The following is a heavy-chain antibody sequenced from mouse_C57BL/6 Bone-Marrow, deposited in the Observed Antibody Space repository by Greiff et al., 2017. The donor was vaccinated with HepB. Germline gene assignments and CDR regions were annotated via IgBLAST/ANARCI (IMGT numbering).Heavy chain of an antibody. J-gene: IGHJ3*01. CDR1: GYTFPSYW. Sequence: VQLQKPGAELVKPGASVKMSCKASGYTFPSYWITWVKQRPGQGLEWIGDIYPGSGSTNYNEKFKSKATLTVDTSSSTAYMQLSSLTSEDSAVYYCANFYYDYDGWFAYWGQGTLVTVSA. CDR3: ANFYYDYDGWFAY. D-gene: IGHD2-4*01. CDR2: IYPGSGST. V-gene: IGHV1-55*01.